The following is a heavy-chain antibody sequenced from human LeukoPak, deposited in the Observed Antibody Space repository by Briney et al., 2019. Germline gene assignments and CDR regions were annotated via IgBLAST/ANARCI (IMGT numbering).Heavy chain of an antibody. D-gene: IGHD4-17*01. V-gene: IGHV3-53*01. Sequence: PGGSLRPSCAAPGFTVSNNYLSWVRPAPGKALEWVSVIYSGDSTYYADSVKGRFSLSRDNSKNTVYLQMNSLRAEDAAVYYCARGGYGEYVQAFDIWGQGTMVTVSS. CDR1: GFTVSNNY. CDR2: IYSGDST. CDR3: ARGGYGEYVQAFDI. J-gene: IGHJ3*02.